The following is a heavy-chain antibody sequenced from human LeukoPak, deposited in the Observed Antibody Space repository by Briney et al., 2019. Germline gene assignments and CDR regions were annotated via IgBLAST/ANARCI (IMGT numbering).Heavy chain of an antibody. CDR2: VYYSGST. J-gene: IGHJ5*02. CDR3: ARVRAAPGWLHH. Sequence: PSETLTLSCTLSGGSITSYYWSWIRQPPGKGLEWIGHVYYSGSTKYNPTLQNRVTIAVDTSKSHFSLKLTSVTTADTAIYFCARVRAAPGWLHHWGQGSQVGVSS. CDR1: GGSITSYY. V-gene: IGHV4-59*01. D-gene: IGHD6-25*01.